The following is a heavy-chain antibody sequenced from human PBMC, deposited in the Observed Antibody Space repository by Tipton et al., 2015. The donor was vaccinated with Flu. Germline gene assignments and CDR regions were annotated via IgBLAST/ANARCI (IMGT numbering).Heavy chain of an antibody. D-gene: IGHD6-19*01. J-gene: IGHJ4*01. CDR3: ARGPEQWLVNPHYYDY. V-gene: IGHV4-38-2*02. CDR2: IYHSGST. CDR1: GYSISSGYY. Sequence: TLSLTCTVSGYSISSGYYWGWIRQPPGKGLEWIGSIYHSGSTYYNPSLKSRVTISVDTSKNQFSLKLSSVTAADTAVYYCARGPEQWLVNPHYYDYWGHGTLVPVTS.